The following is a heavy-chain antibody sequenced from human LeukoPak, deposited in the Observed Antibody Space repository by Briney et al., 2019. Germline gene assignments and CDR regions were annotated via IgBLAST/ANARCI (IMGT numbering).Heavy chain of an antibody. Sequence: GGSLRLSCAASGFTFSSYWMHWVRQAPGKGLEYVLTISSNGGSTRYADSVKDRFTISRDNSRNTLYLQMSSLRAEDTAVYYCVKATGTSNDWYNYFDYWGQGTLVTVSS. V-gene: IGHV3-64D*06. J-gene: IGHJ4*02. CDR2: ISSNGGST. CDR1: GFTFSSYW. CDR3: VKATGTSNDWYNYFDY. D-gene: IGHD6-19*01.